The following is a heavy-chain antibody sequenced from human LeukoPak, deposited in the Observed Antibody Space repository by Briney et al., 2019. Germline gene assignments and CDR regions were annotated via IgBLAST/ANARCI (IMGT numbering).Heavy chain of an antibody. D-gene: IGHD5-12*01. CDR1: GFTFSSYA. CDR2: ISYDGSNK. J-gene: IGHJ6*02. V-gene: IGHV3-30-3*01. Sequence: PGGSLRLSCAASGFTFSSYAMHWVRQAPGKGLEWVAVISYDGSNKYYADSVKGRFTISRDNTKNSLYLQMNSLRVEDTALYYCARGSGHDRVYYYGMDVWGQGTTVTVS. CDR3: ARGSGHDRVYYYGMDV.